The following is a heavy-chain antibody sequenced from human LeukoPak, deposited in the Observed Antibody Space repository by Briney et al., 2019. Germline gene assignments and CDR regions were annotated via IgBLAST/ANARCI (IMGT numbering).Heavy chain of an antibody. Sequence: GQSLKISCKGSGYSFTSYWISWVRQMPGKGVEWMGIIYPGDSDTRYSPSFQGQVTISADKSISTAYLQWSSLKASDTAMYYCARLVQLPAAIDYWGQGTLVTVSS. D-gene: IGHD2-2*01. V-gene: IGHV5-51*01. CDR1: GYSFTSYW. CDR3: ARLVQLPAAIDY. J-gene: IGHJ4*02. CDR2: IYPGDSDT.